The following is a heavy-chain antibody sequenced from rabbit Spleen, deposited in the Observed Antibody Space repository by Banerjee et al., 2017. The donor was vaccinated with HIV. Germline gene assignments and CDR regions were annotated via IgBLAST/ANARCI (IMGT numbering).Heavy chain of an antibody. V-gene: IGHV1S47*01. D-gene: IGHD2-1*01. Sequence: ELVESGGGLVQAGESLKLFCKASGIDFSNYAMIWVRQAPGKGPEWIAYIYPSFGVANYANSVRGRFTISSDSAQNTVFLQMTSLTASDTATYFCVRGYDDYGDYTRLDLWGPGTLVTVS. J-gene: IGHJ6*01. CDR1: GIDFSNYA. CDR3: VRGYDDYGDYTRLDL. CDR2: IYPSFGVA.